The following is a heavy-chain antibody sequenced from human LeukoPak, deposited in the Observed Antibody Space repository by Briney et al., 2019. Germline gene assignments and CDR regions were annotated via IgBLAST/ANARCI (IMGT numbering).Heavy chain of an antibody. CDR2: ISAYNGNT. Sequence: ASVKVSCKASGYTFTSYGISWVRQAPGQGLEWMGWISAYNGNTNYAQKLQGRVTMTTDTSTSTAYMELRSLRSDDTAVYYCARDYYDRPDDAFDIWGQGTMVTVSS. D-gene: IGHD3-22*01. CDR3: ARDYYDRPDDAFDI. CDR1: GYTFTSYG. V-gene: IGHV1-18*01. J-gene: IGHJ3*02.